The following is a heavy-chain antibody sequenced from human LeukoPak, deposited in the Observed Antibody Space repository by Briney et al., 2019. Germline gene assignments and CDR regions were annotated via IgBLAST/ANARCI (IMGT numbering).Heavy chain of an antibody. CDR3: ARDVGRGGALLGWFDP. V-gene: IGHV4-4*07. Sequence: PSETLSLTCTVSGGSISSYYWSWIRQPAGKGLEWIGRIYTSGSTNYNPSLKSRVTMSVDTSKNQFSLKLSSVTAADTAVYYCARDVGRGGALLGWFDPWGQGTLVTVSS. D-gene: IGHD2-21*01. J-gene: IGHJ5*02. CDR1: GGSISSYY. CDR2: IYTSGST.